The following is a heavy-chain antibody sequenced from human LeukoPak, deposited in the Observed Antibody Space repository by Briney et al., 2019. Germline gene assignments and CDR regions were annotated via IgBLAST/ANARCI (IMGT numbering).Heavy chain of an antibody. J-gene: IGHJ4*02. CDR1: GVSISTYY. CDR2: IDYSGNT. Sequence: SETLSLTCTVSGVSISTYYWTRIRQSPGKGLEWIGNIDYSGNTKYNPSLNSRVTISVDTSKNHFSLKLSSVTAADTAVYYCARAHDFWSGYYDYWGQGTLVTVSS. CDR3: ARAHDFWSGYYDY. V-gene: IGHV4-59*12. D-gene: IGHD3-3*01.